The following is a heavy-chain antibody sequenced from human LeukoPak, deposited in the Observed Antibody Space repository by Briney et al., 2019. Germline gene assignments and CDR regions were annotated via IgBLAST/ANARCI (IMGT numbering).Heavy chain of an antibody. CDR3: ARTSVDCLDC. CDR2: INSDSTIT. D-gene: IGHD2-21*02. CDR1: GFTFSSHS. Sequence: GESLRLSCAASGFTFSSHSIHWVRQAPGEGLEWVSYINSDSTITKYADSVKGRFTISRDNSKNSLYLQMNSLRVEDTAVYYCARTSVDCLDCWGQGTLVTVSS. V-gene: IGHV3-48*04. J-gene: IGHJ4*02.